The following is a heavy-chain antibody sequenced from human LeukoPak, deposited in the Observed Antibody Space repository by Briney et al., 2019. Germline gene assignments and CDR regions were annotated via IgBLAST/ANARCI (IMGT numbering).Heavy chain of an antibody. CDR1: GGSISSYY. CDR2: IYYSGST. CDR3: AREDSSSWYRAFDI. D-gene: IGHD6-13*01. Sequence: PSETLSLTCTVSGGSISSYYWSWIRQPPGKGLEWIGYIYYSGSTNYNPPLKSRVTISVDTSKNQFSLKLSSVTAADTAVYYCAREDSSSWYRAFDIWGQGTMVTVSS. J-gene: IGHJ3*02. V-gene: IGHV4-59*01.